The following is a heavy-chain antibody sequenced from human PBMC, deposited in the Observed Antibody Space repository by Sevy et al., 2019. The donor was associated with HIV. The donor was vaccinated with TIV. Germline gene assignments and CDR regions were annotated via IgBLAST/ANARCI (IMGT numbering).Heavy chain of an antibody. CDR1: GLTFSSDR. Sequence: GGSLRLSCVVSGLTFSSDRMNWVRQAPGKGLEWLAYISSSSRTIYYADSVEGRFTISRDNDKKSVFLQMNNLRDEDSDTYYCARDVDTPFVRSFDSWGQGTLVTVSS. J-gene: IGHJ4*02. D-gene: IGHD5-18*01. V-gene: IGHV3-48*02. CDR3: ARDVDTPFVRSFDS. CDR2: ISSSSRTI.